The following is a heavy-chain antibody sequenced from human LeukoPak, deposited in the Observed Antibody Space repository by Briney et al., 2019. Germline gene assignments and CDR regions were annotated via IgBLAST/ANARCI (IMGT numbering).Heavy chain of an antibody. D-gene: IGHD6-13*01. CDR3: ARDLYSSSWYGGYYYYGMDV. V-gene: IGHV1-2*04. CDR2: INPNSGGT. CDR1: GYTFTGYY. J-gene: IGHJ6*02. Sequence: AASVKVSCKASGYTFTGYYMHWVRQAPGQGLEWMGWINPNSGGTNYAQKFQGWVTMTRDTSISTAYMELSRLRSDGTAVYYCARDLYSSSWYGGYYYYGMDVWGQGTTVTVSS.